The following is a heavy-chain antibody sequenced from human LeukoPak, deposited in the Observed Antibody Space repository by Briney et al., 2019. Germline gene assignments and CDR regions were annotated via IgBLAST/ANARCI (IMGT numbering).Heavy chain of an antibody. V-gene: IGHV3-23*01. D-gene: IGHD3-22*01. Sequence: GGSLRLSCAASGFTFSGYAMSWVRQAPGKGLEWVSTISDNGGRTYYADSVKGRFAISRDNSKNTLFLQMNSLRAEDSAVYYCATDREGDPSAYYLVGGQGTLITVSS. J-gene: IGHJ4*02. CDR2: ISDNGGRT. CDR1: GFTFSGYA. CDR3: ATDREGDPSAYYLV.